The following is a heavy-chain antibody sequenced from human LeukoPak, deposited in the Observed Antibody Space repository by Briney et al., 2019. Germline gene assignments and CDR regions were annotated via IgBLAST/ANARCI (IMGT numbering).Heavy chain of an antibody. D-gene: IGHD3-10*01. CDR3: ARESTMVRGVPIDY. V-gene: IGHV3-33*01. CDR2: IWYDGSNK. J-gene: IGHJ4*02. CDR1: GFTFSSYG. Sequence: PGRSLRLSCAASGFTFSSYGMHWVRQAPGKGLEWVAVIWYDGSNKYYADSVKGRFTISRDNSKNTLYLQMNSLRAEDTAVYYCARESTMVRGVPIDYWGQGTLVTISS.